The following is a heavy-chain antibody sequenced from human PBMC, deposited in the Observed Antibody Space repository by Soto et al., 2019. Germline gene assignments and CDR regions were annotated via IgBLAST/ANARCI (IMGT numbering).Heavy chain of an antibody. V-gene: IGHV1-46*01. Sequence: GASVKVSCKASGYTFSTYYMHWVRQAPGQGLEWMGIINPSGGSTSYAQKFQGRVTMTRDTSTSTAYMELRSLRSDDTAVYYCARAAGGLRIDYWGQGTLVTVSS. D-gene: IGHD2-8*02. CDR2: INPSGGST. J-gene: IGHJ4*02. CDR1: GYTFSTYY. CDR3: ARAAGGLRIDY.